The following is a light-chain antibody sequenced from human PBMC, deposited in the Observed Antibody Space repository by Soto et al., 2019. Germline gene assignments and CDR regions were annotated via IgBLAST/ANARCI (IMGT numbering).Light chain of an antibody. CDR3: CSYKV. CDR2: DAN. V-gene: IGLV2-11*01. CDR1: SSDVGGYNS. Sequence: SVLTQPRSVSGSPGQSVTISSTGTSSDVGGYNSVSWYQQHPGKAPKLILYDANKRPSGVPDRFSGSKSGNTASLTVSGLQAEDEADYYCCSYKVFGTGTKLTVL. J-gene: IGLJ1*01.